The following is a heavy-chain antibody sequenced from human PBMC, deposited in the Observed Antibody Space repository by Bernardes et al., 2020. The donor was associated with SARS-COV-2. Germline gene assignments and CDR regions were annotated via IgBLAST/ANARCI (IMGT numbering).Heavy chain of an antibody. V-gene: IGHV3-49*03. J-gene: IGHJ6*02. Sequence: GGSLRLSCTASGFSFGDYALSWFRQAPGKGLEWVGFIRSKAHGGTTEYAASVKDRFTISRADSKSVAYLQMNSLKTEDTAVYYCTGDRGWPYYGLDVWGQGTTVTVSS. D-gene: IGHD6-19*01. CDR3: TGDRGWPYYGLDV. CDR1: GFSFGDYA. CDR2: IRSKAHGGTT.